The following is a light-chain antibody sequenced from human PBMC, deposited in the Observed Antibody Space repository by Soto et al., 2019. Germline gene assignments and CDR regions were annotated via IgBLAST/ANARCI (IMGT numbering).Light chain of an antibody. CDR2: DAS. V-gene: IGKV3-20*01. CDR3: QQYGSVPLT. Sequence: EIVLTQSPATLSLSPGERATLSCRASQSVSSYLAWYQQKPGQAPRLLIYDASNRATGIPDRFSGSGSGADFTLTISRLEPEDFAVYYCQQYGSVPLTFGGGTKVEIK. CDR1: QSVSSY. J-gene: IGKJ4*01.